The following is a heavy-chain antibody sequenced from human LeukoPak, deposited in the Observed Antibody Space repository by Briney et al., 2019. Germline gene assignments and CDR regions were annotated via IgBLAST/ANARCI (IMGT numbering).Heavy chain of an antibody. CDR1: GFTFSSYE. Sequence: GGSLRLSCTASGFTFSSYEMNWARQAPGKGLEWVSYISKSGSAVYYADSVKGRFTISRENAKNSLYLQMNSLRAEDTAVYYCARGDGYSYAGALDYWGQGTLVTVSS. D-gene: IGHD3-22*01. CDR3: ARGDGYSYAGALDY. J-gene: IGHJ4*02. V-gene: IGHV3-48*03. CDR2: ISKSGSAV.